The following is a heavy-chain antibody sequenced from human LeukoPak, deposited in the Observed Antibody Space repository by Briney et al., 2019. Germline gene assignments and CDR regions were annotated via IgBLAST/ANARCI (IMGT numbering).Heavy chain of an antibody. V-gene: IGHV4-34*01. CDR3: ARVDPVAESCDAFDI. CDR1: GGSFSGYY. J-gene: IGHJ3*02. D-gene: IGHD6-19*01. Sequence: SETLSLTCAVYGGSFSGYYWSWIRQPPGKGLEWIGEINHSGSTNYNPSLKSRVTISVDTSKNQFSLKLSSVTAADTAVYYCARVDPVAESCDAFDIWGQGTMVTVSS. CDR2: INHSGST.